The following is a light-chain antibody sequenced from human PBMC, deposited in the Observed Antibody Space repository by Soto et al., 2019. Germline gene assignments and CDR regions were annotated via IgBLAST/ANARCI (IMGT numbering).Light chain of an antibody. CDR1: QSVGAT. CDR3: QQYADWPTT. CDR2: GAS. Sequence: EIVMPQSPVTLSVFPWERATLSCRASQSVGATVAWYHQRPGQAPRLLISGASTRATGVPARVSASGSGTAFTLTITSLQSDDFGVYYCQQYADWPTTFGQGTKVGI. V-gene: IGKV3-15*01. J-gene: IGKJ1*01.